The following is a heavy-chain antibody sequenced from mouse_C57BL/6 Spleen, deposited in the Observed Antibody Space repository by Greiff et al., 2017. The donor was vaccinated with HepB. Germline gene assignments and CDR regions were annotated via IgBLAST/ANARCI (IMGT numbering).Heavy chain of an antibody. CDR1: GYTFTEYT. D-gene: IGHD1-2*01. V-gene: IGHV1-62-2*01. J-gene: IGHJ4*01. Sequence: VQLQQSGAELVKPGASVKLSCKASGYTFTEYTIHWVKQRSGQGLEWIGWFYPGSGSIKYNEKFKDKATLTADKSSSTVYMELSRLTSEDSAVYFCARHEEGSWEYGLYAMDYWGQGTSVTVSS. CDR2: FYPGSGSI. CDR3: ARHEEGSWEYGLYAMDY.